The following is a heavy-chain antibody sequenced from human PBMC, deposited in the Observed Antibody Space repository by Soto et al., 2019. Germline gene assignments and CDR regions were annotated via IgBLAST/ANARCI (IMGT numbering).Heavy chain of an antibody. CDR2: ISAYNGNT. CDR1: GYTFTSYG. Sequence: VSVKVSCKASGYTFTSYGISWVRQAPGQGLEWMGWISAYNGNTNYAQKLQGRVTMTTDTSTSTAYMELRSLRSDDTAVYYCARLYCSSTSCYGEYYMDVWGKGTTVTVSS. J-gene: IGHJ6*03. V-gene: IGHV1-18*01. D-gene: IGHD2-2*01. CDR3: ARLYCSSTSCYGEYYMDV.